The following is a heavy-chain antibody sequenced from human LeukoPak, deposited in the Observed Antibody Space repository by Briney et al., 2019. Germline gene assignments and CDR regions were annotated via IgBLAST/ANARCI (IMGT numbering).Heavy chain of an antibody. CDR1: GFTVSSNY. Sequence: GGSLRLSCAASGFTVSSNYMSWVRQAPGKGLEWISVIYSGGSTYYADSVKGRFTISRDNSKNTLYLQMNSLRAEDTAVYYCARYRNYYYGMDVWGQGTTVTVSS. CDR2: IYSGGST. CDR3: ARYRNYYYGMDV. J-gene: IGHJ6*02. D-gene: IGHD1-26*01. V-gene: IGHV3-53*01.